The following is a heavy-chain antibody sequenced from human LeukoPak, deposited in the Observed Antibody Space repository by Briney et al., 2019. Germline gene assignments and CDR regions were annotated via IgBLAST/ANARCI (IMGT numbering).Heavy chain of an antibody. CDR2: MNPNSGNT. J-gene: IGHJ5*02. CDR3: ARVQGQWLKWFDP. D-gene: IGHD6-19*01. V-gene: IGHV1-8*01. Sequence: ASVNVSCKASGYTFTSYDINWVRQATGQGLEWMGWMNPNSGNTGYAQKFQGRVTMTRNTSISTAYMELSSLRSEDTAVYYCARVQGQWLKWFDPWGQGTLVNVYS. CDR1: GYTFTSYD.